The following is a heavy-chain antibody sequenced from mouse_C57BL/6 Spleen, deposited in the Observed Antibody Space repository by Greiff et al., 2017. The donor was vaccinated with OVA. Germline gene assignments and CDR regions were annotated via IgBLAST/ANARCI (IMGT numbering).Heavy chain of an antibody. D-gene: IGHD1-1*01. CDR1: GYTFTSYW. CDR2: IDPSDSYT. CDR3: ARSDYGSSYFAY. J-gene: IGHJ3*01. V-gene: IGHV1-50*01. Sequence: QVQLKQPGAELVKPGASVKLSCKASGYTFTSYWMQWVKQRPGQGLEWIGEIDPSDSYTNYNQKFKGKATLTVDTSSSTAYMQLSSLTSEDSAVYYCARSDYGSSYFAYWGQGTLVTVSA.